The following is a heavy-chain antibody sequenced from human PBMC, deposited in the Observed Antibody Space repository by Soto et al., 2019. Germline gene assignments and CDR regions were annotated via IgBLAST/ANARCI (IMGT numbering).Heavy chain of an antibody. D-gene: IGHD3-3*01. CDR3: TTSLRDYDFWSGYDKKYYFDY. J-gene: IGHJ4*02. CDR2: IKSKNDGGTT. Sequence: GGSLRLSCAASGFTFSNAWMNWVRQAPGKELEWVGRIKSKNDGGTTDYAAPVKGRFTISRDDSKNTLYLQMNSLKTEDTAVYYCTTSLRDYDFWSGYDKKYYFDYWGQGTLVTVSS. V-gene: IGHV3-15*07. CDR1: GFTFSNAW.